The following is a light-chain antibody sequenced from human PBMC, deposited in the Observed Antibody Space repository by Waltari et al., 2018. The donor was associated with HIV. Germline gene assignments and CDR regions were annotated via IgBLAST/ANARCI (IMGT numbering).Light chain of an antibody. J-gene: IGKJ1*01. Sequence: EIVMTQSPATLSVSPGARATLSCGASQSVSSNLAWYQQKPGQAPRLLIYGASTRATGIPAMFSGSGSGTEFTLTISSLQSEDFAVYYCQQYNNWPPWTFGQGTKVEIK. CDR3: QQYNNWPPWT. V-gene: IGKV3-15*01. CDR2: GAS. CDR1: QSVSSN.